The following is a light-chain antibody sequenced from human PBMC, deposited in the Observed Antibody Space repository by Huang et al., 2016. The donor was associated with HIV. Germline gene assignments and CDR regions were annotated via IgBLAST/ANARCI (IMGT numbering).Light chain of an antibody. CDR1: HSISSY. V-gene: IGKV1-39*01. Sequence: DIQMTQSPSALSASVGDRVTIPCRASHSISSYLNWYQQQPGKAPKLLLYAASTWQSGVPSRFSGSGSGTDFTLTISSLQAEDFATYYCQQSYSTPRTFGQGTKLDI. CDR3: QQSYSTPRT. J-gene: IGKJ2*01. CDR2: AAS.